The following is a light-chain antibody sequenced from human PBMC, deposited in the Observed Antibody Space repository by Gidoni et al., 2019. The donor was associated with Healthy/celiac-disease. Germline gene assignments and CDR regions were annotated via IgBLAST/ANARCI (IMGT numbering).Light chain of an antibody. CDR2: AAS. V-gene: IGKV1-39*01. CDR1: QSISSY. CDR3: QQSYSNPYT. J-gene: IGKJ2*01. Sequence: DIHMTHSPSSLSASVGDRVTITCRASQSISSYFNWYQQKPGKAPKLLIYAASSLQSGVPSRFSGSGSGTDFTLTISSLQPEDFATYYCQQSYSNPYTFGQGTKLEIK.